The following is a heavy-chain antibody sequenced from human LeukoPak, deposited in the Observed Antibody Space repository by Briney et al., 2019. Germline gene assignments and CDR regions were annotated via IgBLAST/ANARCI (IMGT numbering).Heavy chain of an antibody. J-gene: IGHJ4*02. D-gene: IGHD6-19*01. CDR3: ARVNIAVAVIFDY. CDR1: GYTFTGYY. CDR2: INPNSGGT. Sequence: ASVKVSCKASGYTFTGYYMHWVRQAPGQGLEWMGWINPNSGGTNYALKFQGRVTMTRDTSISTAYMELSRLRSDDTAVYYCARVNIAVAVIFDYWGQGTLVTVSS. V-gene: IGHV1-2*02.